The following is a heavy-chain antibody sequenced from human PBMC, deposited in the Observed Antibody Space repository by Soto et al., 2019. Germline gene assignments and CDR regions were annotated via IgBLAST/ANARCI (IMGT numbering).Heavy chain of an antibody. J-gene: IGHJ4*02. CDR3: ANSYPYGTGILTGYRLNYFDY. Sequence: GGSLRLSCAASGFTFSSYAMSWVRQAPGKGLEWVSAISGSGGSTYYADSVKGRFTISRDNSKNTLYLQMNSLRAEDTAVYYCANSYPYGTGILTGYRLNYFDYWGQGTVVTVSS. V-gene: IGHV3-23*01. CDR1: GFTFSSYA. D-gene: IGHD3-9*01. CDR2: ISGSGGST.